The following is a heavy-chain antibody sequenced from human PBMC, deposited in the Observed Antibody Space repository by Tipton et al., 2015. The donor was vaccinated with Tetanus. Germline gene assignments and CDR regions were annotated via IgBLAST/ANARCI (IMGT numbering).Heavy chain of an antibody. D-gene: IGHD6-19*01. CDR3: ARDMRGEGGGWYTDY. CDR2: VYYMGSS. CDR1: GASIRRGGYY. Sequence: TLSLTCTVSGASIRRGGYYWNWVRQHPGKGLEWIGYVYYMGSSHYNPSLKSRATISVDTSKNQFSLTLTSVTAADTAVYYCARDMRGEGGGWYTDYWGQGTLVTVSS. J-gene: IGHJ4*02. V-gene: IGHV4-31*03.